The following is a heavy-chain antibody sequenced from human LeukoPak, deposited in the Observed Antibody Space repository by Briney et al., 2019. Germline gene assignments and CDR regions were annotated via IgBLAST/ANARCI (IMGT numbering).Heavy chain of an antibody. Sequence: GGSLRLPCAASGFTFSSYWMSWVRQAPGKGLEWVANIKQDGSEKYYVDSVTGRFTISRDNAKNSLYLQMNSLRAEDTAVYYCARALLLPIVTSLNEHAFDLWGQGTMVTVSS. J-gene: IGHJ3*01. CDR2: IKQDGSEK. V-gene: IGHV3-7*01. CDR1: GFTFSSYW. D-gene: IGHD3-16*02. CDR3: ARALLLPIVTSLNEHAFDL.